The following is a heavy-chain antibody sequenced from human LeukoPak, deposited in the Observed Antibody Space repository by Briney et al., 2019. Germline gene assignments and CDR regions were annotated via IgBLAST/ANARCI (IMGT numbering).Heavy chain of an antibody. CDR1: GFTFSSYS. Sequence: PGGSLRLSCAASGFTFSSYSMNWVRQAPGKGLEWVSYISSSSSTIYYADSVKGRFTISRDNAKNSLYLQMNSLRAEDTAVYYCARVKGSEAAAGTGVFDYWGQGTLVTVSS. V-gene: IGHV3-48*04. CDR2: ISSSSSTI. D-gene: IGHD6-13*01. J-gene: IGHJ4*02. CDR3: ARVKGSEAAAGTGVFDY.